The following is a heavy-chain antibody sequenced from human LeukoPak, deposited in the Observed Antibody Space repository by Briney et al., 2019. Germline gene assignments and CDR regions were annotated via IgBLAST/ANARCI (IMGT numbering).Heavy chain of an antibody. J-gene: IGHJ4*02. CDR2: IWYDGSNK. CDR3: AKVGDHDDGDYFDY. Sequence: GGSLRLSCAASGFTFSSYGMHWVRQAPGKGLEWVAVIWYDGSNKYYADSVKGRFTISRDNSKNTLYLQMNSLRAEDTAVYYCAKVGDHDDGDYFDYWGQGTLVTVSS. CDR1: GFTFSSYG. D-gene: IGHD4-17*01. V-gene: IGHV3-33*06.